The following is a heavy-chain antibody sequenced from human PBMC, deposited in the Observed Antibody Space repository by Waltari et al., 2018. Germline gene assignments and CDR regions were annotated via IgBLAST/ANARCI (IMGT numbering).Heavy chain of an antibody. Sequence: QVQLVQSGAEVKKPGASVKVSCKTSGYTFTSHDINWVRQASGQGHEWMGLRNPNSGNTGYAQKFQGRVTMTRNNSISTAYMERSSLRSDDTAVYYCARGIIAAGGKFDDWGQGTLVTVSS. CDR2: RNPNSGNT. J-gene: IGHJ4*02. CDR3: ARGIIAAGGKFDD. V-gene: IGHV1-8*01. CDR1: GYTFTSHD. D-gene: IGHD6-13*01.